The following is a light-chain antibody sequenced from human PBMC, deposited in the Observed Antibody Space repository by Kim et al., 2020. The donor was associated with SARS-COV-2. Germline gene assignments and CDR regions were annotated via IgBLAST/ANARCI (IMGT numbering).Light chain of an antibody. Sequence: VSPTQTGSITCSGDKLGDKYASWYQHKPGQSPVVVIFRDNRRPSGIPERFSGSNSGNTATLTISGTQAMDEADYYCQAWDSSIYVFGTGTQLTVL. CDR1: KLGDKY. CDR2: RDN. J-gene: IGLJ1*01. V-gene: IGLV3-1*01. CDR3: QAWDSSIYV.